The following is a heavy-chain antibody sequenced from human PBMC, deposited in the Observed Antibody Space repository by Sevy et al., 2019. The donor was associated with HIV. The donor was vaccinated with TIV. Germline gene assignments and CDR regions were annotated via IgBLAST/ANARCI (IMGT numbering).Heavy chain of an antibody. CDR2: IHSDDTT. CDR3: ARGKSGYGYALNY. CDR1: GFTFRSFS. V-gene: IGHV3-66*01. D-gene: IGHD5-18*01. J-gene: IGHJ4*02. Sequence: GGSLRLSCVASGFTFRSFSMHWVRQAPGKGLEWVSVIHSDDTTYHADSVKDRFTISRDNFKNTLYLHMSSLRAEDTAVYYCARGKSGYGYALNYWGQGTLVTVSS.